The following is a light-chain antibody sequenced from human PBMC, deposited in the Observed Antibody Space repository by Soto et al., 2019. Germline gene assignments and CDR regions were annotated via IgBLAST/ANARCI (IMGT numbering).Light chain of an antibody. V-gene: IGLV2-23*02. CDR3: CSYAGSTTLYV. CDR1: SSDVGSYSL. Sequence: QSALTQPASVSGSPGQSITISCTGTSSDVGSYSLVSWYQQHPGKAPKLMIYEVSKRPSGVSNRFSASKSGNTASLTISGLQAEDEADYYCCSYAGSTTLYVFGSGT. J-gene: IGLJ1*01. CDR2: EVS.